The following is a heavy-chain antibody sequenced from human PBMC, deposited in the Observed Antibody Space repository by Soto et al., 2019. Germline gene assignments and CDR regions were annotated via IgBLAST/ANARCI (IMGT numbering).Heavy chain of an antibody. D-gene: IGHD7-27*01. CDR3: ARANWYYEY. V-gene: IGHV4-59*11. J-gene: IGHJ4*02. CDR2: VYYNGIT. CDR1: GGSINNHY. Sequence: NSSETLSLTCTVSGGSINNHYWSWIRQPPGKGLEWLGYVYYNGITNYNPSLKSRVTMSVDTSKNQVSLNLTSLTAADTATYYCARANWYYEYWGQGTPVTVSS.